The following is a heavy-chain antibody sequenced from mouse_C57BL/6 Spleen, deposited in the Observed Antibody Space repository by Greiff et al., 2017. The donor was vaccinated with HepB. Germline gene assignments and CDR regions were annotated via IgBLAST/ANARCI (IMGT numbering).Heavy chain of an antibody. CDR2: ISSGGDYI. D-gene: IGHD1-1*01. V-gene: IGHV5-9-1*02. CDR3: TRGIYYGSSRYFDV. J-gene: IGHJ1*03. Sequence: EVKLMESGEGLVKPGGSLKLSCAASGFTFSSYAMSWVRQTPEKRLEWVAYISSGGDYIYYADTVKGRFTISRDNARNTLYLQMSSLKSEDTAMYYCTRGIYYGSSRYFDVWGTGTTVTVSS. CDR1: GFTFSSYA.